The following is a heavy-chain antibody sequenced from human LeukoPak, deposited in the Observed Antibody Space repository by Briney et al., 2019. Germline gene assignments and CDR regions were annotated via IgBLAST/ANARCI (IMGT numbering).Heavy chain of an antibody. Sequence: SETLSLTCTVSGGSISSYYWSWIRQPPGKGLEWIGYIYYSGSTNYKPSLKSRVTISVDTSKNQFSLKLSSVTAADTAVYYCARSYYDFWSGINWFDPWGQGTLVTVSS. CDR3: ARSYYDFWSGINWFDP. V-gene: IGHV4-59*01. J-gene: IGHJ5*02. D-gene: IGHD3-3*01. CDR1: GGSISSYY. CDR2: IYYSGST.